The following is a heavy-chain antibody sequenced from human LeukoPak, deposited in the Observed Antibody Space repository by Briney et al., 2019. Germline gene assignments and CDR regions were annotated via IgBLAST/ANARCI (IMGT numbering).Heavy chain of an antibody. J-gene: IGHJ3*02. CDR3: AREEVVVVPAANDAFDI. D-gene: IGHD2-2*01. CDR1: GFTFSSYA. Sequence: PGRSLRLSCAASGFTFSSYAMHWVRQAPGKGLEWVAVISYDGSNKYYADSVKGRFTISRDNSKNTLYLQMNSLRAEDTAVYYCAREEVVVVPAANDAFDIWAKGQWSPSLQ. CDR2: ISYDGSNK. V-gene: IGHV3-30*04.